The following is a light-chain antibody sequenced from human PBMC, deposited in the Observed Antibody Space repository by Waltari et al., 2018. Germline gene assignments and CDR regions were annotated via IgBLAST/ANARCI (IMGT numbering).Light chain of an antibody. CDR2: AAS. CDR3: LQDYIYPWT. CDR1: QDIRND. Sequence: AIQMTQSPSSLSASVVDRVTITCRASQDIRNDLGWYQHKPGKAPKLLIYAASSVQSGVPSRFSGSGSGTDFTLTISSLQPEDFATYYCLQDYIYPWTFGQGTKVEIK. J-gene: IGKJ1*01. V-gene: IGKV1-6*01.